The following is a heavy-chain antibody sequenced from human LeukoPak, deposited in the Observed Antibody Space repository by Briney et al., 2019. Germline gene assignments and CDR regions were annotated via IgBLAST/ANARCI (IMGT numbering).Heavy chain of an antibody. Sequence: GGSLRLSCAASGYTFSNYAMPWARQSPGKGREWVSAISGSYCSTYYSDSVTCRFPISRDNAKNTVYLQKTSLRTEHAAVYYCAKAGCDFWSASQADLWGQGTLVTVSS. CDR1: GYTFSNYA. J-gene: IGHJ5*02. CDR2: ISGSYCST. V-gene: IGHV3-23*01. D-gene: IGHD3-3*01. CDR3: AKAGCDFWSASQADL.